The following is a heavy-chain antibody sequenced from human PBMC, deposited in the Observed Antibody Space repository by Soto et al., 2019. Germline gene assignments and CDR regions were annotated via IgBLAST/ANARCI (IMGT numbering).Heavy chain of an antibody. CDR2: ISSSSSSI. J-gene: IGHJ3*02. V-gene: IGHV3-21*01. D-gene: IGHD3-3*01. CDR1: GFIFSGYT. CDR3: ARQSAAYSDFPPEAFDI. Sequence: PGGSLRLSCAASGFIFSGYTMHWVRQAPGRRLEWVSSISSSSSSIYYADSVKGRFTISRDNAKNSLYLQMNSLRAEDTAVYYCARQSAAYSDFPPEAFDIWGQGTMVTVSS.